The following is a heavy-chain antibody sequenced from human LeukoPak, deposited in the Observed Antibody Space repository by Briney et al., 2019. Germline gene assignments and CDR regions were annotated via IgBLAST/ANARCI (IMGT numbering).Heavy chain of an antibody. CDR3: ASGGGWLQHDY. CDR2: IIPIFGTA. D-gene: IGHD5-24*01. J-gene: IGHJ4*02. V-gene: IGHV1-69*05. CDR1: GGTFSSYA. Sequence: SVKVSCKASGGTFSSYAISWVRQAPGQGLEWMGRIIPIFGTANYAQKFQGRVTITTDESTSTAYMERSSLRSEDTAVYYCASGGGWLQHDYWGQGTLVTVSS.